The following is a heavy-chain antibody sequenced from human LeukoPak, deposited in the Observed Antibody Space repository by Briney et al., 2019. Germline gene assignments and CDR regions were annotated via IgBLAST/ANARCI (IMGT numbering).Heavy chain of an antibody. V-gene: IGHV1-2*02. CDR2: INPNSGGT. Sequence: ASVNVSCKASGYTFTGYYMHWVRQAPGQGLEWMGWINPNSGGTKYAQKFQGRVTMTRDTSITTAYMELTSLEFDDTAVYYCARTRLTGDPYEAFDIWGQGTMVTVSS. CDR3: ARTRLTGDPYEAFDI. D-gene: IGHD7-27*01. J-gene: IGHJ3*02. CDR1: GYTFTGYY.